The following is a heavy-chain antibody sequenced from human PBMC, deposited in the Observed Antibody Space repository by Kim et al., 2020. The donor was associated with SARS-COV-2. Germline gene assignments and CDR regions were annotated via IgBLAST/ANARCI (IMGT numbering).Heavy chain of an antibody. CDR3: ARGPRRLYCSGGSCYYPTPHYYYGMDV. CDR1: GGSFSGYY. CDR2: INHSGST. J-gene: IGHJ6*02. D-gene: IGHD2-15*01. Sequence: SETLSLTCAVYGGSFSGYYWSWIRQPPGKGLEWIGEINHSGSTNYNPSLKSRVTISVDTSKNQFSLKLSSVTAADTAVYYCARGPRRLYCSGGSCYYPTPHYYYGMDVWGQGTTVTVSS. V-gene: IGHV4-34*01.